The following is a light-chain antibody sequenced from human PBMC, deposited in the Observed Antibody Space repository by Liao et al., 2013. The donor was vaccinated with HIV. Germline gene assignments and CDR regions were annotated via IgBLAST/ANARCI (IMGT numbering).Light chain of an antibody. CDR1: KLGDKY. V-gene: IGLV3-1*01. CDR2: QDS. Sequence: SYEVTQPPSVSVSPGQTASITCSGDKLGDKYACWYQQRPGQSPVLVIYQDSKRPSGIPERFSGSNFGNTATLTISGTQAMDEADYYCQAWDSGTVVFGGGTKLTVL. CDR3: QAWDSGTVV. J-gene: IGLJ3*02.